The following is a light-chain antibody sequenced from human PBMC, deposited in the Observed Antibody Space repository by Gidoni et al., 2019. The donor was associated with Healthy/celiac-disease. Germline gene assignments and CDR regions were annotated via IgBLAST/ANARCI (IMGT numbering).Light chain of an antibody. J-gene: IGLJ2*01. V-gene: IGLV3-21*04. CDR1: NIGSKS. Sequence: SYVLTQPPSVSLAPGKTARITCGGNNIGSKSVHWYQQKPGQAPVLVIYYDSDRPSGIPERFSGSNSENTATLTISRVEAGDEADYYCQVWDSSSDRVVFGGGTKLTVL. CDR3: QVWDSSSDRVV. CDR2: YDS.